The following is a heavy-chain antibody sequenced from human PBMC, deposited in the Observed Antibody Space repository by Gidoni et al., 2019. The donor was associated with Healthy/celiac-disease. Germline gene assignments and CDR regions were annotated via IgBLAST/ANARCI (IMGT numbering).Heavy chain of an antibody. J-gene: IGHJ4*02. Sequence: QVQLQQWGAGLLKPSETLSLTCAVYGGSFSGYYWSWIRQPPGKGLEWIGEINHSGSTNYNPSLKSRVTISVDTSKNQFSLKLSSVTAADTAVYYCARGKEDIVVVPAAMSVSFDYWGQGTLVTVSS. V-gene: IGHV4-34*01. CDR2: INHSGST. CDR3: ARGKEDIVVVPAAMSVSFDY. D-gene: IGHD2-2*01. CDR1: GGSFSGYY.